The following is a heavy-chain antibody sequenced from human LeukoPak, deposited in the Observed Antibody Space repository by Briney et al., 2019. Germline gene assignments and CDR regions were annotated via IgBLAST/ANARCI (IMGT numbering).Heavy chain of an antibody. CDR2: MSGSGGGT. Sequence: GGSLRLSCAVSGITLSNYGMSWVRKAPGKGLEWVAGMSGSGGGTNYVDSVKGRFTVSRDNSKNTLYLQMKSLRAEDTAVYFCAKRGVVIRVILVGFYKEAYYFDSWGQGALVTVSS. V-gene: IGHV3-23*01. D-gene: IGHD3-22*01. CDR1: GITLSNYG. J-gene: IGHJ4*02. CDR3: AKRGVVIRVILVGFYKEAYYFDS.